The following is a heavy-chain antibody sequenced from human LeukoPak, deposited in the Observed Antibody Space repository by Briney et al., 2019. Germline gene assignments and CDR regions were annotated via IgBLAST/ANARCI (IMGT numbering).Heavy chain of an antibody. V-gene: IGHV4-34*01. CDR3: ARDKVGAHPFDY. D-gene: IGHD1-26*01. CDR1: GGSFSGYY. CDR2: INHSGST. Sequence: PSETLSLTCAVYGGSFSGYYWSWIRQPPGKGLEWIGEINHSGSTNYNPSLKSRVTISVDTSKNQFSLKLSSVTAADTAVYYCARDKVGAHPFDYWGQGTLVTVSS. J-gene: IGHJ4*02.